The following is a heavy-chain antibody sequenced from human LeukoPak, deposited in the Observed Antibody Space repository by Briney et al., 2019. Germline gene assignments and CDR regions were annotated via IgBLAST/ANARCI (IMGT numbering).Heavy chain of an antibody. Sequence: PGGSLRLSCAASGFTFSSYTMSWVRQAPGKGLEWVAVISYDGSNKYYADSVKGRFTISRDNSKNTLYLQMNSLRAEDTAVYYCARDRGGEQQNWFDPWGQGTLVTVSS. CDR1: GFTFSSYT. V-gene: IGHV3-30*04. J-gene: IGHJ5*02. D-gene: IGHD3-16*01. CDR3: ARDRGGEQQNWFDP. CDR2: ISYDGSNK.